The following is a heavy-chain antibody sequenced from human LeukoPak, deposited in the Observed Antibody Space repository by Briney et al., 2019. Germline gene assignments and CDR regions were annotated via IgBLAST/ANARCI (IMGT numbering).Heavy chain of an antibody. D-gene: IGHD5-24*01. CDR3: ARVGDGYNFDY. Sequence: PSETLSLTCAVSGESFSGYYWSWIRQPPGKGLEWTGEINHSGSTNYNPSLKSRVTISVDTSKNQLSQKLSSVTAADTAVYYCARVGDGYNFDYWGQGTLVTVSS. CDR1: GESFSGYY. J-gene: IGHJ4*02. CDR2: INHSGST. V-gene: IGHV4-34*01.